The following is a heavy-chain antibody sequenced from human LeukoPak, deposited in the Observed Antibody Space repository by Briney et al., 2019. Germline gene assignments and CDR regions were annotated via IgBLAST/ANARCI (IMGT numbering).Heavy chain of an antibody. V-gene: IGHV2-70*11. CDR3: ARMETTVTPYGMDV. D-gene: IGHD4-17*01. CDR2: IDWDDDK. CDR1: GFSLSTSGMC. Sequence: SGPTLVNPTQTLTLTCTFSGFSLSTSGMCVSWIRQPPGKALEWLARIDWDDDKYYSTSLKTRLTISKDTSKNQVVLTMTNMDPVDTATYYCARMETTVTPYGMDVWGQGTTVTVSS. J-gene: IGHJ6*02.